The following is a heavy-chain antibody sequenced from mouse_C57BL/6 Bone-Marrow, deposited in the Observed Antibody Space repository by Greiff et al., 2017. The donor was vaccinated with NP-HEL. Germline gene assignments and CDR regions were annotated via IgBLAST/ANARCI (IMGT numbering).Heavy chain of an antibody. CDR3: ARDYYDYDPWFAY. D-gene: IGHD2-4*01. CDR1: GYTFTSYW. V-gene: IGHV1-69*01. Sequence: VQLQQPGAELVMPGASVKLSCKASGYTFTSYWMHWVKQRPGQGLEWIGEIDPSDSYTNYNQKFKGKSTLTVDKSSSTAYMQLSSLTSEDSAVYYCARDYYDYDPWFAYWGQGTLLTVSA. CDR2: IDPSDSYT. J-gene: IGHJ3*01.